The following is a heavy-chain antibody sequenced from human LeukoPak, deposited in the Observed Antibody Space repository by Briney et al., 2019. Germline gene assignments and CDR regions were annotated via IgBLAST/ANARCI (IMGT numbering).Heavy chain of an antibody. J-gene: IGHJ4*02. D-gene: IGHD1-1*01. CDR3: TSARSTGNPIDY. CDR2: IRSKANSYAT. CDR1: GFTFSGSA. Sequence: PGGSLRLSCAASGFTFSGSAMPWVRQASGKGLEWVGRIRSKANSYATAYAASVKGRFTISRDDSKNTAYLQMNSLKTEDTAVYYCTSARSTGNPIDYWGQGALVTVSS. V-gene: IGHV3-73*01.